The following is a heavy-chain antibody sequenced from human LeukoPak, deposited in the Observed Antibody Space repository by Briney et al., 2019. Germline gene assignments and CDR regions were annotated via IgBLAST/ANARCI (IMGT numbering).Heavy chain of an antibody. V-gene: IGHV3-30*02. CDR2: IRYDGSNK. D-gene: IGHD6-19*01. CDR3: APQNTIAVAG. CDR1: GFTFSSYG. J-gene: IGHJ4*02. Sequence: GGSLRLSCAASGFTFSSYGMHWVRQAPGKGLEWVAFIRYDGSNKYYADSVKGRFTISRDNSKGTLYLQMNSLRAEDTAVYYCAPQNTIAVAGGGQGTLVTVSS.